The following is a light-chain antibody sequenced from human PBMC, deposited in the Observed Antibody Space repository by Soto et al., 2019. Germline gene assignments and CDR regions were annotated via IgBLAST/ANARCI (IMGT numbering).Light chain of an antibody. Sequence: DIQMTQSPSSLSASVRDRVAITCRAGQNIGMSLNWFQQKPGKAPKRQIYGASALQSGVPTRFSGSGSGTDFTLTITSLHAEDFASYYSPHSYNVPRTCGQGT. V-gene: IGKV1-39*01. J-gene: IGKJ1*01. CDR1: QNIGMS. CDR3: PHSYNVPRT. CDR2: GAS.